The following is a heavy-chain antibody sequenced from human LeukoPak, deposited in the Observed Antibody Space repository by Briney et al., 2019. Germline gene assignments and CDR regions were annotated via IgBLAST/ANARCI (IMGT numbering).Heavy chain of an antibody. CDR3: AKVYYYDSSGYDY. CDR1: GGSISSSSYY. Sequence: PSETLSLTCTVSGGSISSSSYYWGWIRQPPGKGLEWIGSIYYSGSTYYNPSLKSRVTISVDTSKNQFSLKLSSVTAADTAVYYCAKVYYYDSSGYDYWGQGTLVTVSS. V-gene: IGHV4-39*01. D-gene: IGHD3-22*01. CDR2: IYYSGST. J-gene: IGHJ4*02.